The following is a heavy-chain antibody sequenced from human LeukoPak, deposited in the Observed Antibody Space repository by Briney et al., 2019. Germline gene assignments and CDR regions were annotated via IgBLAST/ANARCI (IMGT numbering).Heavy chain of an antibody. V-gene: IGHV3-21*04. J-gene: IGHJ5*02. D-gene: IGHD1-26*01. CDR2: ISSSSSYI. CDR3: AKDVGGSQGSWFDP. CDR1: GFTFSSYS. Sequence: PGGSLRLSCAASGFTFSSYSMNWVRQAPGKGLEWVSSISSSSSYIYYADSVKGRFTISRDNAKNSLYLQMNSLRAEDTALYYCAKDVGGSQGSWFDPWGQGTLVTVSS.